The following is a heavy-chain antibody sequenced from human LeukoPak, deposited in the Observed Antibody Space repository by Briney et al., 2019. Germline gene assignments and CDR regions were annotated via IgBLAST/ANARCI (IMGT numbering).Heavy chain of an antibody. V-gene: IGHV1-69*05. CDR3: ARDRDLRFGELLWWFDP. CDR1: GGTFSSYA. J-gene: IGHJ5*02. CDR2: IIPIFGTA. D-gene: IGHD3-10*01. Sequence: SVKVSCKASGGTFSSYAISWVRQAPGQGLEWMGRIIPIFGTANYAQKFQRRVTITTDESTSTAYMDLSSLRSEDTAVYYCARDRDLRFGELLWWFDPWGQGTLVTVSS.